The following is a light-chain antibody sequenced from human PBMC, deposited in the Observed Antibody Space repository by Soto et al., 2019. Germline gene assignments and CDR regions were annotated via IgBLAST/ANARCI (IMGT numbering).Light chain of an antibody. CDR1: SSDVGSYNL. CDR3: SSFAGSSPVV. CDR2: EDS. Sequence: QSALTQPASVSGSPGQSITISCTGTSSDVGSYNLVSWYQHHPGKAPKLMIYEDSKRPSGVSNRFSGSKSGNTASLTISGLQAEDEADYYCSSFAGSSPVVFGGGPKLTVL. V-gene: IGLV2-23*01. J-gene: IGLJ2*01.